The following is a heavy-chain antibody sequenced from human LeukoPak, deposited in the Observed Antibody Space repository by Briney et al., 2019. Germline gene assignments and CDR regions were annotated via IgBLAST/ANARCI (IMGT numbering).Heavy chain of an antibody. D-gene: IGHD2-15*01. Sequence: GRSLRLSCAASGFTFSSYAMHWVRQAPGEGLEWVAVISYDGSNKYYADSVKGRFTISRDNSKNTLYLQMNSLRAEDTAVYYCAVVAATADFDYWGQGTLVTVSS. CDR2: ISYDGSNK. J-gene: IGHJ4*02. CDR3: AVVAATADFDY. V-gene: IGHV3-30*04. CDR1: GFTFSSYA.